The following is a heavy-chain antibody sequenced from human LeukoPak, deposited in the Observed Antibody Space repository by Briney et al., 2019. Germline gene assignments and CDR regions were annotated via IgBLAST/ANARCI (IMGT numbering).Heavy chain of an antibody. Sequence: SETLSLTCTVSGGSISSGGYYWSWIRQHPGKGLEWIGYIYYSGSTYYNPSLKSRVTISVDTSKNQFSLKLSSVTAADTAVYYCARHLTLSTVTPRYYYYGMDVWGQGTTVTVSS. J-gene: IGHJ6*02. CDR2: IYYSGST. V-gene: IGHV4-31*03. CDR3: ARHLTLSTVTPRYYYYGMDV. D-gene: IGHD4-17*01. CDR1: GGSISSGGYY.